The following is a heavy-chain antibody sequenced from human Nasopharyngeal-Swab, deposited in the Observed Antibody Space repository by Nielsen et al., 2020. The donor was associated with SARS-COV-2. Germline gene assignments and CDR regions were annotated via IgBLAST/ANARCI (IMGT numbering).Heavy chain of an antibody. CDR2: IWYDGSNK. J-gene: IGHJ6*03. V-gene: IGHV3-33*08. CDR1: GFTFSSYS. Sequence: GGSLRLSCAASGFTFSSYSMNWVRQAPGKGLEWVAVIWYDGSNKYYADSVKGRFTISRDNSKNTLYLQMNSLRAEDTAVYYCARASATVTTEPYYYYYYYMDVWGKGTTVTVSS. CDR3: ARASATVTTEPYYYYYYYMDV. D-gene: IGHD4-17*01.